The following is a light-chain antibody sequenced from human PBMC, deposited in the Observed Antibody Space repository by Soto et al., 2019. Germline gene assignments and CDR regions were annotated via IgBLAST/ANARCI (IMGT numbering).Light chain of an antibody. J-gene: IGLJ3*02. V-gene: IGLV2-14*01. CDR3: SSYTSNSTLCV. CDR1: SSDVGGYNY. Sequence: QSALTQPASVSGSPGQSITISCTGTSSDVGGYNYVSWYQQHPGKAPKLMIYELNDRLSGVSNRFSGSKSGKTASLTISGLQAEDEADHYCSSYTSNSTLCVFCGVTKLTVL. CDR2: ELN.